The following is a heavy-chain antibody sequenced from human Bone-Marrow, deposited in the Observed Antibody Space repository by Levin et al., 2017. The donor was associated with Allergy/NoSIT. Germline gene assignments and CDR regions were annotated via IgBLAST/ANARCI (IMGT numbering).Heavy chain of an antibody. Sequence: GESLKISCKGSEYDFSNYWIGWVRQMPGKGLEWMGVVFPGDSETRYSPSFQGQVTISADKSSSTAYLQWSSLTASDTAMYYCARTEGNGWYFPFDLWGQGTLVTVSS. D-gene: IGHD6-19*01. V-gene: IGHV5-51*01. CDR1: EYDFSNYW. J-gene: IGHJ3*01. CDR3: ARTEGNGWYFPFDL. CDR2: VFPGDSET.